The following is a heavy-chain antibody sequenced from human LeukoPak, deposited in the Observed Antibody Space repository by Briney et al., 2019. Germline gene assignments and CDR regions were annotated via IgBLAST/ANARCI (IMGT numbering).Heavy chain of an antibody. V-gene: IGHV3-74*01. CDR1: GFTFSSYW. D-gene: IGHD1-1*01. CDR3: ARGHNWNYPVYFDY. CDR2: INTDGSST. J-gene: IGHJ4*02. Sequence: GGSLRLSCAASGFTFSSYWMHWVRQAPGKGLVWVSRINTDGSSTSYADSVKGRFTISRDNAKNTLYLQMNSLRAEDTAVYYCARGHNWNYPVYFDYWGQGTLVTVSS.